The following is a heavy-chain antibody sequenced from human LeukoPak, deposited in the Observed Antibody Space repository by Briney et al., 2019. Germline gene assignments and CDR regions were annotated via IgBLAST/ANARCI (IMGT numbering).Heavy chain of an antibody. D-gene: IGHD6-13*01. V-gene: IGHV4-30-4*01. CDR3: ARVRSSSWSNYFDY. CDR1: GDSVSSGDYY. CDR2: IYYSGST. J-gene: IGHJ4*02. Sequence: SETLSLTCTVSGDSVSSGDYYWSWIRQSPDKGLERIGYIYYSGSTYYTPSLENRVTMSIDTSKNQFSLMLSSVTAADTAVYYCARVRSSSWSNYFDYWGQGTLVTVSS.